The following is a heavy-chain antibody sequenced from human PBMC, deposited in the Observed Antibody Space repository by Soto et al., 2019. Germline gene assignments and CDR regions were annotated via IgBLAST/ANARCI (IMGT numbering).Heavy chain of an antibody. CDR2: ISSSGSTI. CDR3: ARDRRLLWFADLSYYFFYVMDV. D-gene: IGHD3-10*01. J-gene: IGHJ6*01. Sequence: GGSLRLSCAASGFTFSDYYMSWIRQAPGKGLEWVSYISSSGSTIYYADSVKGRFTISRDNAKNSLYLQMNSLRAEDTAVYYCARDRRLLWFADLSYYFFYVMDVWGQGTTVTVSS. CDR1: GFTFSDYY. V-gene: IGHV3-11*01.